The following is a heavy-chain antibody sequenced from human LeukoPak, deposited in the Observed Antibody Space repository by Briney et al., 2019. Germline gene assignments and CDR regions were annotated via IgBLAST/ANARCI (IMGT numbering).Heavy chain of an antibody. CDR3: AKDAQRGFDYSNSLEY. J-gene: IGHJ4*02. CDR2: IWNDGTNR. D-gene: IGHD4-11*01. CDR1: GFTFSHYG. Sequence: GGSLRLSCAASGFTFSHYGMHWVRQAPGKGLEWVAVIWNDGTNRYYGDSVKGRFTISRDDSKNTVYLQMNGLRAGDTAVYYCAKDAQRGFDYSNSLEYWGQGTLVTVSS. V-gene: IGHV3-33*06.